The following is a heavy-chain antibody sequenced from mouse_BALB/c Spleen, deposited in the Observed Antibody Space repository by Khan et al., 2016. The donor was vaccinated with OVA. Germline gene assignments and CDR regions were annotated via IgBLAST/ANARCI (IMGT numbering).Heavy chain of an antibody. CDR1: GYTFTDYV. CDR3: TRFHGGY. Sequence: QIQLVQSGPELKKPGETVKISCKASGYTFTDYVMNWVKQSPGKGLKWMGWINTYTGKPTYADDFKGRFAFSLETSASTAYVQINSLKNEDTATYFCTRFHGGYWGQGTTLTGSS. V-gene: IGHV9-3-1*01. J-gene: IGHJ2*01. CDR2: INTYTGKP.